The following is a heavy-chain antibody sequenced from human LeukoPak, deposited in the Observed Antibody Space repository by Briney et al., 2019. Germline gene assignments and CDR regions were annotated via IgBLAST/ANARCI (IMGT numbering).Heavy chain of an antibody. V-gene: IGHV4-59*01. D-gene: IGHD4-11*01. CDR3: ARSPTVTSFDY. Sequence: PSETLSLTCTVSGGSNSSYYWSWIRQPPGKGLEWIGYIYYSGSTNYNPSLKSRVTISVDTSKNQFSLKLSSVTAADTAVYYCARSPTVTSFDYWGQGTLVTVSS. CDR2: IYYSGST. CDR1: GGSNSSYY. J-gene: IGHJ4*02.